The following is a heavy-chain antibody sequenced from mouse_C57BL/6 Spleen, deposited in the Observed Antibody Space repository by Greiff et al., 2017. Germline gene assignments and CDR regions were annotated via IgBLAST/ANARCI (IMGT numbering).Heavy chain of an antibody. Sequence: QVHVKQSGAELVRPGASVTLSCKASGYTFTDYEMHWVKQTPVHGLEWIGAIDPETGGTAYNQKFKGKAILTADKSSSTAYMELRSLTSEDSAVYYCTRFDYDAMDYWGQGTSVTVSS. CDR2: IDPETGGT. CDR1: GYTFTDYE. J-gene: IGHJ4*01. V-gene: IGHV1-15*01. CDR3: TRFDYDAMDY.